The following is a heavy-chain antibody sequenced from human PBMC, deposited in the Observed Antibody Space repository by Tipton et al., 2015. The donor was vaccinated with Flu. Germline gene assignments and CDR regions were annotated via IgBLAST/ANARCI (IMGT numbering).Heavy chain of an antibody. Sequence: TLSLTCTVSGGSISSSSYYWGWIRQPPGKGLEWIGSIYHSGSTYYNPSLKSRVTISVDTAKNQFSLELSSVTAADTAVYYCARDDRVVVVPAAMGFLYGMDVWGQGTTVTVSS. CDR3: ARDDRVVVVPAAMGFLYGMDV. CDR1: GGSISSSSYY. V-gene: IGHV4-39*07. D-gene: IGHD2-2*01. J-gene: IGHJ6*02. CDR2: IYHSGST.